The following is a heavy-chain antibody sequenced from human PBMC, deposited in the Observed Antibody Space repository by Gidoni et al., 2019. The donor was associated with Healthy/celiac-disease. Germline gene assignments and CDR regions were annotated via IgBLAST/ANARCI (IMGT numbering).Heavy chain of an antibody. J-gene: IGHJ3*02. CDR1: GYTFTGYY. Sequence: QVQLVQSGAEVQKPGASVKVSCKASGYTFTGYYMHWVRQAPGQGLEWMGWINPNSGGTNYAQKFQGRVTMTRDTSISTAYMELSRLRSDDTAVYYCARASMIVVVSDAFDIWGQGTMVTVSS. D-gene: IGHD3-22*01. CDR3: ARASMIVVVSDAFDI. V-gene: IGHV1-2*02. CDR2: INPNSGGT.